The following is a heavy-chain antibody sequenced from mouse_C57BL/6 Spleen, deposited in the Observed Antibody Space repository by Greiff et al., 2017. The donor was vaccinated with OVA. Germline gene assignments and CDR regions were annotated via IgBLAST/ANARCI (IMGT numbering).Heavy chain of an antibody. V-gene: IGHV5-4*01. CDR1: GFTFSSYA. J-gene: IGHJ2*01. CDR3: AREGIVTFDY. Sequence: EVKLVESGGGLVKPGGSLKLSCAASGFTFSSYAMSWVRQTPEKRLEWVATISDGGSYTYYPDNVKGRFTISRDNATNNRYLQMSHLKSEDTAMYYCAREGIVTFDYWGQGTTLTVSS. CDR2: ISDGGSYT. D-gene: IGHD2-5*01.